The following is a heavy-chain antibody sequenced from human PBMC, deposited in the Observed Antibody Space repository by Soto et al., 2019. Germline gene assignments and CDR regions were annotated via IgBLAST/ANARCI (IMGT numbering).Heavy chain of an antibody. CDR1: GDSVSSNSAA. V-gene: IGHV6-1*01. Sequence: SQTLSLTCAISGDSVSSNSAAWNWIRQSPSRGLEWLGRTYYRSKWYNDYAISVKSRITLNPDTSKNQFSLQLNSVTPEDTAVYYCARGIGYDIWSGSPKPFDYWGQGTLVTVSS. CDR3: ARGIGYDIWSGSPKPFDY. J-gene: IGHJ4*02. CDR2: TYYRSKWYN. D-gene: IGHD3-3*01.